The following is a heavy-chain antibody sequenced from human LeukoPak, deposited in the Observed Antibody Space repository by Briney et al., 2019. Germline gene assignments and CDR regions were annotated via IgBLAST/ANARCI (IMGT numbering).Heavy chain of an antibody. CDR3: ARERGYYYESSGYVPAGFDAFDI. J-gene: IGHJ3*02. D-gene: IGHD3-22*01. Sequence: GASVKVSCKASGYSFTALYIHWVRQAPGQGLEWMGWIHPRSGETNYAYKFRGRVTMTRDTSISTAYMDLGSLGSDDTAVYYCARERGYYYESSGYVPAGFDAFDIWGQGTMVTVSS. CDR1: GYSFTALY. CDR2: IHPRSGET. V-gene: IGHV1-2*02.